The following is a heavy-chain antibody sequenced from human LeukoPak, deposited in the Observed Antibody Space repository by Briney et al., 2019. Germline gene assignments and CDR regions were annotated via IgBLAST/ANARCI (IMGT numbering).Heavy chain of an antibody. CDR1: GGSISSYY. CDR3: VRITEYDFDC. D-gene: IGHD3-10*01. J-gene: IGHJ4*02. CDR2: IYYIGST. V-gene: IGHV4-59*01. Sequence: KPSETLSLTCTVSGGSISSYYLSWIRQPPGKGLEWIGYIYYIGSTNYNPSLKSRVTISVDTSKNQFSLKLSSVTAADTAVYYCVRITEYDFDCWGRGTLVTVPS.